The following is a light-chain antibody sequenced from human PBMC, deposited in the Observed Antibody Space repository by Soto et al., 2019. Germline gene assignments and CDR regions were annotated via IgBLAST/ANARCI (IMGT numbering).Light chain of an antibody. CDR1: SSDVGGYNY. Sequence: QSVLTQPRSVSGSPGQSVTISCTGTSSDVGGYNYVSWYQQHPGKAPKLMIYDVSKGPSGVPDCFSGSKSGNTASLTISGLQAEDEADYYFCSSAGTYTSVFGGGTKLTVL. CDR3: CSSAGTYTSV. J-gene: IGLJ3*02. V-gene: IGLV2-11*01. CDR2: DVS.